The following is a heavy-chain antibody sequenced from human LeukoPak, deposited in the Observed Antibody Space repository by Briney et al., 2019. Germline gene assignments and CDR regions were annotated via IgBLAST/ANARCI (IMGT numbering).Heavy chain of an antibody. J-gene: IGHJ3*02. D-gene: IGHD7-27*01. CDR2: TNANSCST. Sequence: ASVKLSCKASGYAFTLCYIHWVRQAPGQGIEWMACTNANSCSTNYAQRSQGRVTMTRDTSINTAYMEVSRLRSDDTAGYYCARETQLGNAFDIWGQGTMVTVSS. CDR3: ARETQLGNAFDI. V-gene: IGHV1-2*02. CDR1: GYAFTLCY.